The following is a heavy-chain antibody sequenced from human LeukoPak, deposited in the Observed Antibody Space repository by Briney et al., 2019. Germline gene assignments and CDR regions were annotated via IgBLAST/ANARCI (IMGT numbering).Heavy chain of an antibody. CDR2: IYYSGST. D-gene: IGHD3-22*01. Sequence: SETLSLTCTVSGGSISSHYWSWIRQPPGKGLEWIGYIYYSGSTNHNPSLKSRVTISVDTSKNQFSLKLSSVTAADTAVYYCARAGYYYDSSGYYYGVFDYWGQGTLVTVSS. CDR3: ARAGYYYDSSGYYYGVFDY. CDR1: GGSISSHY. J-gene: IGHJ4*02. V-gene: IGHV4-59*11.